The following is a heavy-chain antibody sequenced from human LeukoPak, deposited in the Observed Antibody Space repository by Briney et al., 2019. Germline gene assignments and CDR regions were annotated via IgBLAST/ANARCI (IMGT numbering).Heavy chain of an antibody. D-gene: IGHD5-18*01. J-gene: IGHJ5*02. CDR2: INAGNGNT. CDR1: GYTFTSYA. Sequence: ASVKVSCKASGYTFTSYAMHWVRQAPGQRLEWMGWINAGNGNTKYSQEFQGRVTITRDTSASTAYMELSSLRSEDTAVYYCARVGNTAMVNDWFDPWGQGTLVTVSS. V-gene: IGHV1-3*03. CDR3: ARVGNTAMVNDWFDP.